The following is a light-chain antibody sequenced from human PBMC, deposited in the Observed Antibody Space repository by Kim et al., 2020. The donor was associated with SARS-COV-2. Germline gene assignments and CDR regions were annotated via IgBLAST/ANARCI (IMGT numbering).Light chain of an antibody. CDR2: DAS. Sequence: EIVMTQSPDTLSVSPGERVTLSCWASQSVSSKVAWYQRKPGQAPRLLIYDASTRATGIPARFSGSGSGREFTLTISSLQSEDFSVYFCQQYANWPTFGQGTKVDIK. CDR1: QSVSSK. J-gene: IGKJ1*01. CDR3: QQYANWPT. V-gene: IGKV3-15*01.